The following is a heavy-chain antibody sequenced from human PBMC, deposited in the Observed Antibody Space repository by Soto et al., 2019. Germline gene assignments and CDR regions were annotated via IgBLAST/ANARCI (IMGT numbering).Heavy chain of an antibody. J-gene: IGHJ4*02. CDR1: GFTFSSYW. D-gene: IGHD1-26*01. CDR2: IKQDGREK. V-gene: IGHV3-7*05. CDR3: ARGVGAVVLWEY. Sequence: EVQLVESGGGLVQPGGSLRLSCAASGFTFSSYWMSWVRQAPGKGLEWVANIKQDGREKYYVDSVNGRFTIPRDNAKNSLYLQMNRLRAEDTAVYYCARGVGAVVLWEYWGQGTLVTVSS.